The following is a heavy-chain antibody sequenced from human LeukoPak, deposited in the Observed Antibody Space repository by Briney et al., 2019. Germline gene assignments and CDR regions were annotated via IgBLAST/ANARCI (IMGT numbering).Heavy chain of an antibody. J-gene: IGHJ6*02. CDR2: IYDSGST. CDR1: GGSIRSYY. D-gene: IGHD5-18*01. Sequence: PSETLSLTCTVSGGSIRSYYWSWIRQPPGKGLEWIGYIYDSGSTNYNPSLKSRVTISVATSKYQFSLKLTSVTAADTAVYYCARDRGGYSYEGYYGIDVWGQGTTFTVSS. CDR3: ARDRGGYSYEGYYGIDV. V-gene: IGHV4-59*01.